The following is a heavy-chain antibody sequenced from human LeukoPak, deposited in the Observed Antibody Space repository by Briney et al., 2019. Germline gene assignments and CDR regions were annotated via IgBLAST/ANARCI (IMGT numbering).Heavy chain of an antibody. J-gene: IGHJ5*02. CDR3: SRVLTSGTRRFDP. CDR1: GFIFGDYG. CDR2: IRSKADGGTT. Sequence: PGRSLRLSCTASGFIFGDYGLSWVRQAPGRRLEWVGFIRSKADGGTTEYAASVKDRFTISRDDSKSIAYLQMNSLQTEDTAVFYCSRVLTSGTRRFDPWGQGTLVTVSS. D-gene: IGHD1-1*01. V-gene: IGHV3-49*04.